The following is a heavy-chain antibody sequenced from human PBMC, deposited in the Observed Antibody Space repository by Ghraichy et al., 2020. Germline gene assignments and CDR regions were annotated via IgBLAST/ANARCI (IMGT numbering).Heavy chain of an antibody. V-gene: IGHV3-7*01. CDR3: ARAVTYALDF. CDR1: GFIFNNYW. CDR2: MKEDGTEK. D-gene: IGHD2-21*02. Sequence: GESLNISCAASGFIFNNYWMSWIRQARGKGLEWVANMKEDGTEKYFVDSVKGRFTISRDNVKNSLYLQLNSLRAEDTAVYYCARAVTYALDFWGQGTTVTVS. J-gene: IGHJ3*01.